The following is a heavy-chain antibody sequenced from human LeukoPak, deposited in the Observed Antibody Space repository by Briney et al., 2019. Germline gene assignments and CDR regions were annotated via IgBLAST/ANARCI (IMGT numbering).Heavy chain of an antibody. CDR2: IYYTGST. CDR3: AISSSSAPFYFDY. J-gene: IGHJ4*02. D-gene: IGHD6-6*01. Sequence: SETLSLTCTVSGGSISSGDYYWSWIRQPPGKGLEWIGYIYYTGSTYYNPSLKSRVTISIDTSKNQFSLKLSSVTAADTAVFYCAISSSSAPFYFDYWGQGTLVTVSS. V-gene: IGHV4-30-4*01. CDR1: GGSISSGDYY.